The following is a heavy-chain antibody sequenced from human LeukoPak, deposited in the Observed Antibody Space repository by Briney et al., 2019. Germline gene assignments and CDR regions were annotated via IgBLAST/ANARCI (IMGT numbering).Heavy chain of an antibody. Sequence: GGSLRLSCAASGFPFSGSAMHWVRQASGKGLEWVGRIRSKANSYATAYAASVKGRFTISRDDSKNTAYLQMNSLKTEDTAVYYCARRAGAYSHPYDYWGQGTLVTVSS. V-gene: IGHV3-73*01. CDR3: ARRAGAYSHPYDY. D-gene: IGHD4/OR15-4a*01. CDR2: IRSKANSYAT. CDR1: GFPFSGSA. J-gene: IGHJ4*02.